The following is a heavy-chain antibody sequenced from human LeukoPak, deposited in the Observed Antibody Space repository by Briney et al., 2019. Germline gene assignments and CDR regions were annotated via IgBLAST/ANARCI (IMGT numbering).Heavy chain of an antibody. CDR1: GFTFSSHW. Sequence: GGSLRLSCAASGFTFSSHWMSWVRQAPGKGLEWVGRIKSKTDGGTTDYAAPVKGRFTISRDDSKNTLYLQMNSLKTEDTAVYYCTADLDYGDYVFDYWGQGTLVTVSS. J-gene: IGHJ4*02. D-gene: IGHD4-17*01. CDR2: IKSKTDGGTT. V-gene: IGHV3-15*01. CDR3: TADLDYGDYVFDY.